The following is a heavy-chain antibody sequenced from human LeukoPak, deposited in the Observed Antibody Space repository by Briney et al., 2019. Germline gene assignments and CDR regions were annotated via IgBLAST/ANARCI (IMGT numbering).Heavy chain of an antibody. CDR3: ARRKGGSDSIDY. CDR2: ISHIGTT. CDR1: SYSISISSGYY. V-gene: IGHV4-38-2*01. J-gene: IGHJ4*02. D-gene: IGHD2-21*02. Sequence: SETLSLTCAVSSYSISISSGYYWDWIRQPPGKGLEWIGTISHIGTTYYNPSLKSRVTVSVDTSKSQFSLRLTSVTAADTAIYYCARRKGGSDSIDYWGQGTLVTMSS.